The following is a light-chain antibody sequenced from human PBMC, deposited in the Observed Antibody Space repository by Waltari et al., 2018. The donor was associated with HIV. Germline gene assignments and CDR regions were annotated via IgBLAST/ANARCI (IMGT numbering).Light chain of an antibody. V-gene: IGKV1-27*01. Sequence: DVRVTPSPSSLSASVGDTITITCRASQNISNFLAWYQQKPGKVPKLLINEASVLQSGVPSRFSGTGSGTQFTLTIGGLQAEDVGSYYCQKYDTGPFTFGPGTKVNIK. CDR2: EAS. CDR1: QNISNF. J-gene: IGKJ3*01. CDR3: QKYDTGPFT.